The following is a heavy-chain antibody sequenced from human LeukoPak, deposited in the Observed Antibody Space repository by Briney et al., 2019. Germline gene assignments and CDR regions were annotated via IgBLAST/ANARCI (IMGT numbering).Heavy chain of an antibody. J-gene: IGHJ4*02. Sequence: ASVKVSCKASGYTFTGYYMHWVRQAPGQGLEWMGWINPNSGGTNYAQNFQGRVTLTRDTSISTAYMELSRLRSDDTAVYYCARSIIAATDTEEFWGQGTLVTVSS. CDR3: ARSIIAATDTEEF. D-gene: IGHD6-13*01. CDR1: GYTFTGYY. CDR2: INPNSGGT. V-gene: IGHV1-2*02.